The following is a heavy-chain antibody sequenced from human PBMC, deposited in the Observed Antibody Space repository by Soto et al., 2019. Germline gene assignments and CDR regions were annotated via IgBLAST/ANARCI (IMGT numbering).Heavy chain of an antibody. D-gene: IGHD5-12*01. CDR3: ARYEKRDGYNSQFDY. V-gene: IGHV1-69*13. J-gene: IGHJ4*02. CDR2: IIPIFGTA. Sequence: ASVKVSCKASGGTFSSYAISWVRQAPGQGLEWMGGIIPIFGTANYAQKFQGRVTITADESTSTAYMELSSLRSEDTAVYYCARYEKRDGYNSQFDYWGQGTLVTVSS. CDR1: GGTFSSYA.